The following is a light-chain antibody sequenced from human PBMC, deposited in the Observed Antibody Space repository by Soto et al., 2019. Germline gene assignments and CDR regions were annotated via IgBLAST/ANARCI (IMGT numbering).Light chain of an antibody. Sequence: DIQMTQSPSTLSGSVGDRVTITCRASQTISCWLACYQQKPGKAPKLLIYKESTLKSGVPSRFSGSGSGTEFTLTIRSLQHDDFASYYCQHYHSYSEPFRQATKVQLK. V-gene: IGKV1-5*03. CDR3: QHYHSYSEP. CDR1: QTISCW. CDR2: KES. J-gene: IGKJ1*01.